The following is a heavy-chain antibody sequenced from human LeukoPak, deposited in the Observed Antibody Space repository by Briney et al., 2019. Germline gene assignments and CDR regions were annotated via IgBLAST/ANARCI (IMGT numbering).Heavy chain of an antibody. CDR3: ARAVAGAGWFDP. J-gene: IGHJ5*02. D-gene: IGHD6-19*01. V-gene: IGHV4-34*01. Sequence: SETLSLTCAVYGGSFSGYYWSWIRQPPGKGLEWIGEINHSGSTNYNPSLKSRVTISVDTSKNQFSLKVNSVTAADTAVYYCARAVAGAGWFDPWGQGTLVTVSS. CDR2: INHSGST. CDR1: GGSFSGYY.